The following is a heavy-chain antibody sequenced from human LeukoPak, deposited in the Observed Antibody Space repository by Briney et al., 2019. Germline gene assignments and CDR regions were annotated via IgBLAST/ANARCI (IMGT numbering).Heavy chain of an antibody. D-gene: IGHD1-26*01. Sequence: GGSLRLSCAASGFIISSTYISWVRQAPGKGLEWVSIIYSGDSTYYEDSVKGRFTISRDNSRNTVYLQMNSLRAEDTAVYYCAKNRVGASGLAEYFEHWGQGTLVAVSS. CDR1: GFIISSTY. V-gene: IGHV3-53*01. CDR3: AKNRVGASGLAEYFEH. CDR2: IYSGDST. J-gene: IGHJ1*01.